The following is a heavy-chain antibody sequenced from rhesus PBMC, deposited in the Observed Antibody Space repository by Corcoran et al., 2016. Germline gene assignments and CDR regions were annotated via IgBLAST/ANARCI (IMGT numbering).Heavy chain of an antibody. CDR1: GGSISGYYY. CDR3: ASGYCSSTYCSSFDY. V-gene: IGHV4S14*01. Sequence: QVQLQESGPGLVKPSETLSLTCAVSGGSISGYYYWIWIRQPPGKGREWIGSIYGSGVSNYLNPALKSRLPLSVETSKNQFSLKLSSVTAADTAVYYCASGYCSSTYCSSFDYWGQGVLVTVSS. CDR2: IYGSGVSN. J-gene: IGHJ4*01. D-gene: IGHD2-15*01.